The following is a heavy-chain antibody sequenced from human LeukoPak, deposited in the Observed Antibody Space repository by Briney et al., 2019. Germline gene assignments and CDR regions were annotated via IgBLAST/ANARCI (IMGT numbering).Heavy chain of an antibody. D-gene: IGHD3-9*01. Sequence: SVKVSCKASGGTFSSYTISWVRLAPGQGLEWMGRIIPILGIANYAQKFQGRVTITADKSTSTAYMELSSLRSEDTAVYYCARDLYYDILTGYYSHYYYYMDVWGKGTTVTVSS. CDR1: GGTFSSYT. CDR3: ARDLYYDILTGYYSHYYYYMDV. J-gene: IGHJ6*03. CDR2: IIPILGIA. V-gene: IGHV1-69*04.